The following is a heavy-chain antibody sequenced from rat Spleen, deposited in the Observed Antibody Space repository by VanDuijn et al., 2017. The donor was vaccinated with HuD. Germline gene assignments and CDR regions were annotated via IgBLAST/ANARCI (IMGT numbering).Heavy chain of an antibody. CDR3: ARSDYASPYYFDY. CDR2: ISSDGTT. D-gene: IGHD1-12*01. J-gene: IGHJ2*01. CDR1: GFSLTSNG. V-gene: IGHV2S12*01. Sequence: QVQLKESGPALVQPSQTLSLTCTVSGFSLTSNGVSWVRQPPGKGLEWITAISSDGTTYYNSALKSRLSISRDTSKNQVFLKMNSLQTEDTAMYFCARSDYASPYYFDYWGQGVMVTVSS.